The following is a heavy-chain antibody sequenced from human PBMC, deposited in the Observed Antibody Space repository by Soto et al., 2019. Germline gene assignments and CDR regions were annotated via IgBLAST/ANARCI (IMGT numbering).Heavy chain of an antibody. J-gene: IGHJ4*02. Sequence: QVQLQQWGAGLLKPSETLSLTCAVYGGSFSGYYWSWIRQPPGKGLEWIGEINHSGSTNYNPSLKSRVTISVDTSKNQFSLKLSSVTAADTAVYYCARLLFSDYGYDYWGQGTLVTVSS. CDR3: ARLLFSDYGYDY. CDR2: INHSGST. D-gene: IGHD4-17*01. CDR1: GGSFSGYY. V-gene: IGHV4-34*01.